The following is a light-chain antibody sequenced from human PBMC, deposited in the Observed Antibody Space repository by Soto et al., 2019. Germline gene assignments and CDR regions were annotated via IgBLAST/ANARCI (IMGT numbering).Light chain of an antibody. Sequence: EIVLTQSPGTLSLSPGERATLSCRASQNVDSSYLAWYQQKPGQAPRLLIYAAGNRATGTPDRFSGRGSGTDFTLTISRLEPEDFAVYYCQQYGSSPRTFGQGTKVEV. J-gene: IGKJ1*01. V-gene: IGKV3-20*01. CDR3: QQYGSSPRT. CDR1: QNVDSSY. CDR2: AAG.